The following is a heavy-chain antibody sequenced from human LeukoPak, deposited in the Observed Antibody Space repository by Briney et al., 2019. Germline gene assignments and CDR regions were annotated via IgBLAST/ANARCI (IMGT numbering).Heavy chain of an antibody. D-gene: IGHD3-16*01. V-gene: IGHV3-23*01. CDR2: ISGSGGST. J-gene: IGHJ3*02. Sequence: GGSLRLSCAASGFTFSSYAMSWVRQAPGKGLEWVSAISGSGGSTYYADSVKGRFTISRDNSKDTLYLQMNSLRAEDTAVYYCAKGGEGSEYQDAFDIWGQGTMVTVSS. CDR1: GFTFSSYA. CDR3: AKGGEGSEYQDAFDI.